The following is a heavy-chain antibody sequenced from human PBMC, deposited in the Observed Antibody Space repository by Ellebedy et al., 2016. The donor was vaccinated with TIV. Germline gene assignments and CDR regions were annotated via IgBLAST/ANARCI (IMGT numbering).Heavy chain of an antibody. D-gene: IGHD5-24*01. V-gene: IGHV4-34*01. CDR2: ITHSGRT. CDR1: GGSLSDNY. CDR3: ARGQGGRREGYTRLMHYDYHRGLDV. J-gene: IGHJ6*02. Sequence: SETLSLTCDVFGGSLSDNYWSWIRRSPGKGLEWIGEITHSGRTNYNPSLKGRVTVSMDPSKSQVSLKLTSVTAADTAVYFCARGQGGRREGYTRLMHYDYHRGLDVWGQGTTVTVS.